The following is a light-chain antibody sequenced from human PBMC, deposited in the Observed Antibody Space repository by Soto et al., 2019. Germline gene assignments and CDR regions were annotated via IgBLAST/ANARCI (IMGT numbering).Light chain of an antibody. CDR2: DAS. Sequence: EIVLTQSPATLSLSPGERATLSCRASQSVSSYLAWYQQKPGQAPRLLIYDASNRATGIPARLSGSGSGTDFTLPISCLEPEDFAVYYCQQRSTFGQGTKLEI. CDR1: QSVSSY. V-gene: IGKV3-11*01. CDR3: QQRST. J-gene: IGKJ2*01.